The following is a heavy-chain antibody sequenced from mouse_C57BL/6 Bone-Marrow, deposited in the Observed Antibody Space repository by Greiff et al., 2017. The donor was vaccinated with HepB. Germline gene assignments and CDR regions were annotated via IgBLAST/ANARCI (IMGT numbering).Heavy chain of an antibody. CDR1: GFTFSDYG. D-gene: IGHD1-1*01. J-gene: IGHJ1*03. Sequence: EVQVVESGGGLVQPGGSLKLSCAASGFTFSDYGMAWVRQAPRKGPEWVAVISNLAYSIYYADTVTGRFTISRENAKNTLYLEMSSLRSEDTAMYYCARGGGSSTYWYFDVWGTGTTVTVSS. CDR3: ARGGGSSTYWYFDV. CDR2: ISNLAYSI. V-gene: IGHV5-15*01.